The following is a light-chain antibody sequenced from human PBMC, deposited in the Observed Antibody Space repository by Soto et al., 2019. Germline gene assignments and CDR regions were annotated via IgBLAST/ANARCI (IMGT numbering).Light chain of an antibody. Sequence: QSVLTQPPSASGTPGQRVTISCSGSGSDIGSNTVNWYQQLPGTAPKLLIYSNNQWPSGVPDRFSGSKSGTSASLAISGLQSEDEADYYCAAWDDSLTAWVFGGGTQLTGL. CDR3: AAWDDSLTAWV. CDR2: SNN. CDR1: GSDIGSNT. J-gene: IGLJ3*02. V-gene: IGLV1-44*01.